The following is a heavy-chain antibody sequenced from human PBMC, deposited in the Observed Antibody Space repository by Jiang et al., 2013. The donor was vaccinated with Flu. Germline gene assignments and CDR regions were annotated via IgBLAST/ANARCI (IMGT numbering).Heavy chain of an antibody. CDR2: IYYSGST. J-gene: IGHJ4*02. D-gene: IGHD5-18*01. CDR1: GGSISSSSYY. V-gene: IGHV4-39*01. Sequence: SGSGLVKPSETLSLTCTVSGGSISSSSYYWGWIRQPPGKGLEWIGSIYYSGSTYYNPSLKSRVTISVDTSKNQFSLKLSSVTAADTAVYYCASSPLYSYGRHYFDYWGQGTLVTVSS. CDR3: ASSPLYSYGRHYFDY.